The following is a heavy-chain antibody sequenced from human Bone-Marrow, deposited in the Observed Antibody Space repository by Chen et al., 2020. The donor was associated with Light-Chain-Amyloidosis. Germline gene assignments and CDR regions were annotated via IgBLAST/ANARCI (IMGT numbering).Heavy chain of an antibody. D-gene: IGHD5-12*01. Sequence: EVQLEQSGPEVKKPGESLKISCKGSGYTFPNYWIGWVRQMPGKGLEWMGVIYPADSAARYSPSFEGQVTISADKSTTTAYLQWRSLKASDTAMYYCARRRDGYNFDYWGQGTLVTVSS. J-gene: IGHJ4*02. CDR2: IYPADSAA. CDR3: ARRRDGYNFDY. V-gene: IGHV5-51*01. CDR1: GYTFPNYW.